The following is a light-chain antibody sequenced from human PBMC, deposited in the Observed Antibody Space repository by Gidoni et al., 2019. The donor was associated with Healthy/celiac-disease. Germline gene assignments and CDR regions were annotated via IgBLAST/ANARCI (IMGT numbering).Light chain of an antibody. CDR1: QSVSSY. Sequence: EIVLTQSQATLSLSPGERATLSCRASQSVSSYLAWYQQKPGKAPRLLIYDASNRSTGIPARFSGSGSWTDFTLTISILDPEDFAVYYFQQRSNWSLGFGQGTRLEIK. J-gene: IGKJ5*01. V-gene: IGKV3-11*01. CDR3: QQRSNWSLG. CDR2: DAS.